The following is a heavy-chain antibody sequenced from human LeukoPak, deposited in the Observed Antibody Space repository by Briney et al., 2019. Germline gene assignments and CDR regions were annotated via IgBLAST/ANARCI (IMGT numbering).Heavy chain of an antibody. CDR1: GFTFSSYA. CDR2: ILYDGSNK. D-gene: IGHD2-2*01. J-gene: IGHJ4*02. V-gene: IGHV3-30-3*02. Sequence: PGGSLRLSCATSGFTFSSYAMHWVRQAPGKGLEWVAVILYDGSNKYYADSVKGRFTISRDNSKDTLYLQMNGLRAEDTAVYYCAKEGCTGTTCYSNSWGQGTLVTVS. CDR3: AKEGCTGTTCYSNS.